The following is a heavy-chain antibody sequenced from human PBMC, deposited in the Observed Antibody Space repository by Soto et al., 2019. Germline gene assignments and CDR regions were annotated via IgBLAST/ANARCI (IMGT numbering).Heavy chain of an antibody. Sequence: EVQLVESGGGLVKPGGSLRLSCAASGFTFSSYSMNWVRQAPGKGLEWVSSISSSSSYIYYADSVKGRFTISRDNAKNSLYLQMNSLRAEDTAVYYCATGEYYYDSSAYYYSWGQGTLVTVSS. CDR1: GFTFSSYS. CDR3: ATGEYYYDSSAYYYS. D-gene: IGHD3-22*01. V-gene: IGHV3-21*01. CDR2: ISSSSSYI. J-gene: IGHJ5*02.